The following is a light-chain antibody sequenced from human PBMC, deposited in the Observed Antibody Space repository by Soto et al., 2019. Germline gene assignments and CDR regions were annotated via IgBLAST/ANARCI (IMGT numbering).Light chain of an antibody. CDR1: SSDIGGYKY. Sequence: QSVLTQPASVSGSPGQSITISCTGTSSDIGGYKYVSWYQQHPGKAPKLLIYEVSYRPSGVSDRFSGSKSGDTASLTISGLQAEDEADYYCSSYTGSSTLVFGTETKLTVL. V-gene: IGLV2-14*01. CDR3: SSYTGSSTLV. CDR2: EVS. J-gene: IGLJ1*01.